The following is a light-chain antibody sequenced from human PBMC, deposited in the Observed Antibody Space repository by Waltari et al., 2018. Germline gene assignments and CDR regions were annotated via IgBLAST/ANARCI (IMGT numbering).Light chain of an antibody. Sequence: DIQMTQSPSSVSASVGDRVTTTCLASQGISSSLAWYQQKPGKVPNLLIYAASSLQSGVPSRFSGSGSGTDFTLTISSLQPEDSATYYCQQAKSFPLTFGPGTKVDIK. CDR3: QQAKSFPLT. V-gene: IGKV1-12*01. CDR1: QGISSS. J-gene: IGKJ3*01. CDR2: AAS.